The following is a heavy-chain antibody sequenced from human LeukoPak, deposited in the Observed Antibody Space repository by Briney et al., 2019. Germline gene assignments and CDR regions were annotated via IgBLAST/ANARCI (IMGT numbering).Heavy chain of an antibody. CDR3: AKDRGIYSNYELYYFDY. Sequence: GGSLRLSCAASGFTFSSYGMHWVRQAPGKGLEWVAFIRYDGSNKYYADSVKGRFTISRDNSKNTLYLRMNSLRAEDTAVYYCAKDRGIYSNYELYYFDYWGQGTLVTVSS. CDR2: IRYDGSNK. D-gene: IGHD4-11*01. V-gene: IGHV3-30*02. CDR1: GFTFSSYG. J-gene: IGHJ4*02.